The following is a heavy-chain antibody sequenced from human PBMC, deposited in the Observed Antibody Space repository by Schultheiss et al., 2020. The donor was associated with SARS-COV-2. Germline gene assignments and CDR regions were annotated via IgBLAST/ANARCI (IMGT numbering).Heavy chain of an antibody. V-gene: IGHV4-59*01. CDR1: GGSISSYY. CDR3: ARYCSGGSCYFNGGGDYYYFYGIDV. CDR2: IYYSGST. D-gene: IGHD2-15*01. Sequence: SETLSLTCTVSGGSISSYYWSWIRQPPGKGLEWIGYIYYSGSTNYNPSLKSRVTISVDTSKNQFSLKLSSVTAADKVVYYCARYCSGGSCYFNGGGDYYYFYGIDVWGQGTTVTVSS. J-gene: IGHJ6*02.